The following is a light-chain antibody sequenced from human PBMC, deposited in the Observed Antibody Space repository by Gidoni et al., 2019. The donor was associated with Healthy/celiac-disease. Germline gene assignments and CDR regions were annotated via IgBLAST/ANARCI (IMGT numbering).Light chain of an antibody. V-gene: IGKV1-33*01. Sequence: DIQMTQSPSSLSASVGDRVTITCQASQDISNYLNWYQQKPGKAHKLLIYDASNLETGVPSRFSGSGSGTDFTFTISSLQPEDIATYYCQQYDNLPRWTCGQGTKVEIK. CDR2: DAS. CDR3: QQYDNLPRWT. J-gene: IGKJ1*01. CDR1: QDISNY.